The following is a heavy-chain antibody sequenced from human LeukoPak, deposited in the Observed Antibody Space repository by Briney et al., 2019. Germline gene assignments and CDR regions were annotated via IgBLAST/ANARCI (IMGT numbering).Heavy chain of an antibody. D-gene: IGHD4-17*01. CDR2: IYYGGST. CDR3: ARRDGDYYYYMDV. Sequence: SETLSLTCTVSSGSISSSSYYWGWIRQPPGKGLEWITSIYYGGSTYYNPSLKSRVTISVDTSKNQFSLKLSSVTAADTAVYYCARRDGDYYYYMDVWGKGTTVTVSS. J-gene: IGHJ6*03. V-gene: IGHV4-39*07. CDR1: SGSISSSSYY.